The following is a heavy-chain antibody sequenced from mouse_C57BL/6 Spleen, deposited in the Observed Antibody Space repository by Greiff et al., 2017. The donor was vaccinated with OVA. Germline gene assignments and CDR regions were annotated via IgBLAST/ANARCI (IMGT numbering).Heavy chain of an antibody. CDR2: IDPSDSYT. CDR1: GYTFTSYW. Sequence: QVQLQQPGAELVKPGASVKLSCKASGYTFTSYWMQWVKQRPGQGLEWIGEIDPSDSYTNYNQKFKGKATLTVDTSSSTAYMQLSSLTSEDSAVYYCARGGDSSGYYAMDDWGQGTSVTVSS. D-gene: IGHD3-2*02. CDR3: ARGGDSSGYYAMDD. J-gene: IGHJ4*01. V-gene: IGHV1-50*01.